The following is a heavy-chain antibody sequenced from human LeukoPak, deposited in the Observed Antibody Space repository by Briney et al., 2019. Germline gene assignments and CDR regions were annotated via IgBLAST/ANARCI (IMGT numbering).Heavy chain of an antibody. J-gene: IGHJ6*02. D-gene: IGHD3-16*01. CDR1: GGSFSGYY. Sequence: SETLSLTCAVYGGSFSGYYWSWIRQPPGKGLEWIGEINHSGSTNYNPSLKSRVTISVDTSKNQFSLKPSSVTAADTAVYYCARVMITFGGVRVGYYGMDVWGQGTTVTVSS. CDR2: INHSGST. CDR3: ARVMITFGGVRVGYYGMDV. V-gene: IGHV4-34*01.